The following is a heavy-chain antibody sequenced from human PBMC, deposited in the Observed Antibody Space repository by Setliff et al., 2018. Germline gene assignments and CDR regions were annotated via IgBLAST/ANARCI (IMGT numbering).Heavy chain of an antibody. CDR1: GYPLTAYY. CDR3: ARYVHFANHFDY. Sequence: ASVKVSCKASGYPLTAYYIHWVRQAPGQGLEWMGWISGYNGYTVYAQKLQGRVTLTTDTSTGTAYMEVRSLRSDDTAVYYCARYVHFANHFDYWGQGTLVTVSS. V-gene: IGHV1-18*04. J-gene: IGHJ4*02. CDR2: ISGYNGYT. D-gene: IGHD3-10*02.